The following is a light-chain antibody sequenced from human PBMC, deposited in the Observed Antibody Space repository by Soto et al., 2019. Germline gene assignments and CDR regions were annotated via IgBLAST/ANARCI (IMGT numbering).Light chain of an antibody. CDR2: GAS. J-gene: IGKJ1*01. CDR3: QQYNNCPGT. CDR1: QSVSSN. Sequence: EIVMTQSPATLSVSPGERATLSCRASQSVSSNLAWYQQKPGQAPGLLIYGASTRATGIPARFSGSGSGTEFTLTISSLQSEDFAVYYCQQYNNCPGTFGQGTKVDIK. V-gene: IGKV3-15*01.